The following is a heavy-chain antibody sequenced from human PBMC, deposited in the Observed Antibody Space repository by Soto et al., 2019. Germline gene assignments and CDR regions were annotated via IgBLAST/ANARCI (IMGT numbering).Heavy chain of an antibody. CDR3: ARAHRTAYSSGWYSR. J-gene: IGHJ4*02. D-gene: IGHD6-13*01. CDR1: GFTFSSYW. CDR2: IKQDGSEK. Sequence: PGGSLRLSCAASGFTFSSYWMSWVRQAPGKGLEWVANIKQDGSEKYYVDSVKGRFTISRDNAKNSLYLQMNSLRAEDTAVYYCARAHRTAYSSGWYSRWGQGTLVTVSS. V-gene: IGHV3-7*03.